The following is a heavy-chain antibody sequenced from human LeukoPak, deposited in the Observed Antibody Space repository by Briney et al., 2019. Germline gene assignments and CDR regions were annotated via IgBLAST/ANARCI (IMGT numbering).Heavy chain of an antibody. J-gene: IGHJ6*03. Sequence: GGALRLSCAASGFTVSANYMSWVRQAPGKGLEWVSGIYYGGSTFYADSVKGRFTISRDNSKNTLYLQMNSLRVEDTAVYYCAIDRRPGSGFLHYYYMDVWGKGTTVTVSS. CDR1: GFTVSANY. D-gene: IGHD6-19*01. CDR3: AIDRRPGSGFLHYYYMDV. V-gene: IGHV3-53*01. CDR2: IYYGGST.